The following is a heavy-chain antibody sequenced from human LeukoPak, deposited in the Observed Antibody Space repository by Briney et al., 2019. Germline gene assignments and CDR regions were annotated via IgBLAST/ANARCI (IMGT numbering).Heavy chain of an antibody. CDR1: GGSISSYY. CDR3: ASYDSSGYYLDY. CDR2: VYYSGGT. Sequence: SETLSLTCTVSGGSISSYYWSWIRQPPGKGLEWICYVYYSGGTNYNPSLKSRVTMSVDTSKNQFSLKLTSVTAADTAVYFCASYDSSGYYLDYWGQGTLVTVSS. J-gene: IGHJ4*02. D-gene: IGHD3-22*01. V-gene: IGHV4-59*08.